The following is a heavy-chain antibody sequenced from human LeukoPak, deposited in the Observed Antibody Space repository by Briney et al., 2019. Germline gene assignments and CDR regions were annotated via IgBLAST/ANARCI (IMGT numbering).Heavy chain of an antibody. Sequence: PGGSLRLSCEASGFTFSTYAMHWVRQAPGKGLEWVAVISYDGSNKYYADSVKGRFTISRDNAKNSLYLQMNSLRAEDTALYYCANERFGSWGQGTLVTVSS. D-gene: IGHD3-16*01. CDR1: GFTFSTYA. V-gene: IGHV3-30*04. J-gene: IGHJ4*02. CDR2: ISYDGSNK. CDR3: ANERFGS.